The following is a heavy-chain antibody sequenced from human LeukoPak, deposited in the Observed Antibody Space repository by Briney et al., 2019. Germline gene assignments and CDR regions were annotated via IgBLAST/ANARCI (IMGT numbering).Heavy chain of an antibody. CDR2: INGRSSVI. V-gene: IGHV3-48*02. D-gene: IGHD3-10*01. J-gene: IGHJ6*02. CDR3: AKTGGSSGGMDV. CDR1: GFSFSTYS. Sequence: GGSLRLSCAASGFSFSTYSMSWVRQAPGKGLEWISYINGRSSVIYYADSVKGRFTISRDNDKNALNLQVTSLTDDDTAVYYCAKTGGSSGGMDVWGRGTTVTVSS.